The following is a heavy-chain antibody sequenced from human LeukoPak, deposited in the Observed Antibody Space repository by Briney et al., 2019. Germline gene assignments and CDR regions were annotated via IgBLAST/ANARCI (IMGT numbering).Heavy chain of an antibody. D-gene: IGHD4-23*01. CDR1: GGSISSYY. V-gene: IGHV4-59*12. J-gene: IGHJ4*02. Sequence: SGTLSLTCTVSGGSISSYYWSWIRQPPGKGLEWIGYIYYSGSTNYNPSLKSRVTMSVDTSKNQFSLKLSSVTAADTAVYYCARVGYGGPFDYWGQGTLVTVSS. CDR3: ARVGYGGPFDY. CDR2: IYYSGST.